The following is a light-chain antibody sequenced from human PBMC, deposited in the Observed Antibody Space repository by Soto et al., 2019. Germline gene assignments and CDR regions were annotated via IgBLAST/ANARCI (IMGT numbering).Light chain of an antibody. J-gene: IGKJ3*01. CDR3: QQYGDSPAT. Sequence: EIVLTQFPGTLSLSPGEGATLSCRASQSVSSSYLAWYQQKPGQAPRLLIYGAFNRATGIPDRFSGSGSGTDFTLTFSRLEPEDFAVYYCQQYGDSPATFGPGTMVDIK. CDR2: GAF. CDR1: QSVSSSY. V-gene: IGKV3-20*01.